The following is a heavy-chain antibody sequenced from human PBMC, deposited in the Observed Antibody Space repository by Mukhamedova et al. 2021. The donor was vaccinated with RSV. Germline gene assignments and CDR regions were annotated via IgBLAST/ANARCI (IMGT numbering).Heavy chain of an antibody. V-gene: IGHV3-21*01. J-gene: IGHJ4*02. CDR2: ISSSSSYI. Sequence: NWVRQAPGKGLVWVSSISSSSSYIYYADSVKGRFTIFSDNAKNSLYLKMNSLSAEATVVYYCARRAGYDSSGYSNNWGQGTMVTV. CDR3: ARRAGYDSSGYSNN. D-gene: IGHD3-22*01.